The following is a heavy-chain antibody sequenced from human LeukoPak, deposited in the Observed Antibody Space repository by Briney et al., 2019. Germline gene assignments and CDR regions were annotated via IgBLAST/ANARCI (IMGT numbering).Heavy chain of an antibody. J-gene: IGHJ4*02. D-gene: IGHD3-22*01. CDR3: ARLTDYYDSSGYYGSHDY. V-gene: IGHV3-23*01. CDR2: ISGSGGST. Sequence: GGSLRLSCAASGFTFSSYGMSWVRQAPGKGLEWVSAISGSGGSTYYADSVKGRFTISRDNSKNTLYLQMNSLRAEDTALYYCARLTDYYDSSGYYGSHDYWGQGTLVTVSS. CDR1: GFTFSSYG.